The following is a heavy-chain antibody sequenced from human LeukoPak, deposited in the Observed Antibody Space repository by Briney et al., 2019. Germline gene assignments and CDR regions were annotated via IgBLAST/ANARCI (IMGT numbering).Heavy chain of an antibody. CDR1: GYTFTGHY. D-gene: IGHD5-12*01. Sequence: ASVKVSCKASGYTFTGHYMHWVRQALGQGLEWMGWINPNSGGTNYAQKFQGRVTMTRDTYISTAYMELSRLRSDDTAVYYCARMWEEATIPPGYWGQGTLVTVSS. J-gene: IGHJ4*02. V-gene: IGHV1-2*02. CDR3: ARMWEEATIPPGY. CDR2: INPNSGGT.